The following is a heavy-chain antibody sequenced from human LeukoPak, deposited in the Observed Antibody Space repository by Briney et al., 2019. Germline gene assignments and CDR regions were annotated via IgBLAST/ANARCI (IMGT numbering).Heavy chain of an antibody. V-gene: IGHV4-59*01. Sequence: PSETLSLTCTVSGGSISSYYWSWIRQPPGKGQEWIGYIYYSGSTNYNPSLKSRVTISVDTSKNQFSLKLSSVTAADTAVYYCARANKLELHFDAFDIWGQGTMVTVSS. CDR2: IYYSGST. CDR1: GGSISSYY. CDR3: ARANKLELHFDAFDI. D-gene: IGHD1-7*01. J-gene: IGHJ3*02.